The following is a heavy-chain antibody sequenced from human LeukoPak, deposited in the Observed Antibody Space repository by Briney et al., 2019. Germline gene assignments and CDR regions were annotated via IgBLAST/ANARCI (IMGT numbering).Heavy chain of an antibody. D-gene: IGHD6-19*01. CDR1: GGTFSSYA. CDR3: ANSIAVADYFDY. V-gene: IGHV1-69*13. Sequence: SVKVSCKASGGTFSSYAISWVRQAPGQGLEWMGGIIPIFGTANYAQKFQGRVTITADESTSTAYMELSSLRAEDTAVYYCANSIAVADYFDYWGQGTLVTVSS. CDR2: IIPIFGTA. J-gene: IGHJ4*02.